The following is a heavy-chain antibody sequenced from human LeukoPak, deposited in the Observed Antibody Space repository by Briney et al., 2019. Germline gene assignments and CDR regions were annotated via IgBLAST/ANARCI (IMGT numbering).Heavy chain of an antibody. Sequence: PGGSLRLSCAASRFTFSTYWMSWVRQAPGKGLEWVANIKQDGSEKYYVDSVKGRFTISRDNAKNSLYLQMNSLRAEDTAVYYCARGGYYDSSGHFDYWGQGTLVTVSS. D-gene: IGHD3-22*01. CDR2: IKQDGSEK. J-gene: IGHJ4*02. V-gene: IGHV3-7*01. CDR1: RFTFSTYW. CDR3: ARGGYYDSSGHFDY.